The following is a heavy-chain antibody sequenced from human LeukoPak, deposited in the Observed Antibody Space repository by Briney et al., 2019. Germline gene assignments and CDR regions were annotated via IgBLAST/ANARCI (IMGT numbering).Heavy chain of an antibody. D-gene: IGHD2-2*02. CDR3: ARVCGGVVVVPAAIYGYACAFDI. CDR1: GFTFSGYG. J-gene: IGHJ3*02. CDR2: ISYDGSNK. Sequence: GRSLRLSCAASGFTFSGYGMHWVRQAPGKGLEWVAVISYDGSNKYYADSVKGRFTISRDNSKNTLYLQMNSLRAEDTAVYYCARVCGGVVVVPAAIYGYACAFDIWGQGTMVTVSS. V-gene: IGHV3-30*03.